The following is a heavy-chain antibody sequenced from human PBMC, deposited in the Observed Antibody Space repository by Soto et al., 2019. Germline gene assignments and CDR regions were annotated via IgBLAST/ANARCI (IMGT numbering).Heavy chain of an antibody. CDR1: GFSFSSYA. J-gene: IGHJ4*02. D-gene: IGHD6-19*01. Sequence: DVQLLESGGGLEQPGGSLRLSCAVSGFSFSSYAMSWVRQAPGKGLQWVSVISDGGDTSYYADSVKGRFTIFRDNSKKTVHLEMNSLRGEYTAIYYWARGGGPQWLATLFFDSWGLGTVVTVSS. CDR3: ARGGGPQWLATLFFDS. V-gene: IGHV3-23*01. CDR2: ISDGGDTS.